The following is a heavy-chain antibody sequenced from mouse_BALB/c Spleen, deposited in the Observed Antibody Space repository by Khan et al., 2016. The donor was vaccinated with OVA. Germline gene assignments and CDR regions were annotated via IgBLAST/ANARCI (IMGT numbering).Heavy chain of an antibody. CDR2: ISYSGNT. CDR3: ARICGGDFDY. CDR1: GYSITSDYA. Sequence: EVKLLESGPGLVKPSQSLSLTCTVTGYSITSDYAWNWIRQFPGNKLEWLGFISYSGNTNYNPSLKSRISITRDTSKNQFFLQLNSVTTEDIATYYCARICGGDFDYWGQGTTLTVSS. V-gene: IGHV3-2*02. J-gene: IGHJ2*01.